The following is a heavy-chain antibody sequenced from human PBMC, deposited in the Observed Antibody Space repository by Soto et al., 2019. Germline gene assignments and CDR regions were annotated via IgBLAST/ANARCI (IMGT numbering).Heavy chain of an antibody. CDR1: GGSISSSSYY. V-gene: IGHV4-39*01. D-gene: IGHD4-17*01. CDR3: ARHVTTVTTVWFDP. CDR2: IYYSGST. J-gene: IGHJ5*02. Sequence: SETLSLTCTVSGGSISSSSYYLGWIRQPPGKGLEWIGSIYYSGSTYYTPSLKSRVTISVDTSKNQFSLKLSSVTAADTAVYYCARHVTTVTTVWFDPWGQGTLVTVSS.